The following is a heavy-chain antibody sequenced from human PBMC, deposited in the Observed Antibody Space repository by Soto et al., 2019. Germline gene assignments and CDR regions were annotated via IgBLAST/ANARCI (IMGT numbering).Heavy chain of an antibody. J-gene: IGHJ4*01. CDR1: GGAFISYA. D-gene: IGHD4-17*01. CDR3: ARGRVTRYLTAFEY. Sequence: QVHLVQSGAEVQKPGSSVKVSCKVSGGAFISYAISWVRQAPGRGLEWMGGLIPVFGTANYTQKFQGRVTITADASRSTAYMELSGLTSEDTALYYCARGRVTRYLTAFEYWGYRTLVTGSS. CDR2: LIPVFGTA. V-gene: IGHV1-69*01.